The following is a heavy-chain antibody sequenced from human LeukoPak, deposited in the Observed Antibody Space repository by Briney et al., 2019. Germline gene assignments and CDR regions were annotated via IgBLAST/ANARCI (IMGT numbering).Heavy chain of an antibody. D-gene: IGHD1-26*01. J-gene: IGHJ4*02. CDR2: IKKDGSEK. CDR1: GFTFSNYW. Sequence: GGSLRLSCAVSGFTFSNYWMSWVRQAPGKGLEWVANIKKDGSEKYYVDSVKGRFTISRDNAENSLYLQMNSLRAEDTAVYYCARDKVVGATNFDYWGQGTLVTVSS. CDR3: ARDKVVGATNFDY. V-gene: IGHV3-7*01.